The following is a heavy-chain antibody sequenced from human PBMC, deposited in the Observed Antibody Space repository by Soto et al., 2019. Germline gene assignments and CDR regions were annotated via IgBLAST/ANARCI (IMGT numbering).Heavy chain of an antibody. Sequence: SETLSLTCAVSGGSISSGGYSWTWTRQPPGRGLEWIGYIYHSGSTYYNPSLKSRVTISLDRSKNQFSLNLSSVTAADTAVYYCARGDGDVVFDFWGQGTLVTVSS. CDR3: ARGDGDVVFDF. V-gene: IGHV4-30-2*01. CDR2: IYHSGST. J-gene: IGHJ4*02. D-gene: IGHD4-17*01. CDR1: GGSISSGGYS.